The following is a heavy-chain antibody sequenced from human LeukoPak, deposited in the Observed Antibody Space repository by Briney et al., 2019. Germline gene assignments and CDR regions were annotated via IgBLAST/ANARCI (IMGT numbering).Heavy chain of an antibody. J-gene: IGHJ4*02. Sequence: ASAKVSCKASGYSFSSDFPHWVRQAPGRGPEWRGVISPGGGSTSYAQKFQGRVTMTTDTSTSSVYIDPRSLRPKKTAVYCCARDQVTTVTTTFDYWGQGSLVTVSS. CDR1: GYSFSSDF. D-gene: IGHD4-11*01. CDR3: ARDQVTTVTTTFDY. CDR2: ISPGGGST. V-gene: IGHV1-46*01.